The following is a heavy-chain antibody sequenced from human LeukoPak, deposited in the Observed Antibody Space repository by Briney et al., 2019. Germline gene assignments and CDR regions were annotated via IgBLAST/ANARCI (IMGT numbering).Heavy chain of an antibody. CDR1: GFTFDDYA. D-gene: IGHD2-2*01. CDR2: ISGDGGST. J-gene: IGHJ5*02. Sequence: GGSLRLSCAASGFTFDDYAMHWVRQAPAKGQEWVSLISGDGGSTYYADSVKGRFTISRDNSKNSLYLQMNSLRTEGTALYYCAKDYHWIEFDPWGQGTLVTVSS. V-gene: IGHV3-43*02. CDR3: AKDYHWIEFDP.